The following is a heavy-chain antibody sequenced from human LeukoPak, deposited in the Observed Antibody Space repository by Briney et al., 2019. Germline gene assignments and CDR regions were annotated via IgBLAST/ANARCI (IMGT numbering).Heavy chain of an antibody. J-gene: IGHJ1*01. V-gene: IGHV3-23*01. CDR1: GFTFSDYA. CDR2: ISGRGDGT. Sequence: GGSLRLSCAASGFTFSDYAMSWVRQAPGKRLEWLATISGRGDGTYYADSAKGRFTISRDNSKSTLYLQMSSLRVDSTAIYYCAKSGDGAAFFQHWGQGTLVTVSS. CDR3: AKSGDGAAFFQH. D-gene: IGHD4/OR15-4a*01.